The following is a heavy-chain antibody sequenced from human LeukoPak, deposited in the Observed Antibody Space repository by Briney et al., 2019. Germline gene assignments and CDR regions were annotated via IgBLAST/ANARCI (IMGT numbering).Heavy chain of an antibody. J-gene: IGHJ6*02. CDR1: GFTFSSYA. CDR2: ISSNGGST. CDR3: ARVGCSGGSCYDNYYYYYGMDI. Sequence: GGSLRLSCPASGFTFSSYAMHWVRQAPGKGLEYVSAISSNGGSTYYANSVKGRFTISRDNSKNTLYLQMGSLRAEDMAVYYCARVGCSGGSCYDNYYYYYGMDIWGQGTTVTVSS. V-gene: IGHV3-64*01. D-gene: IGHD2-15*01.